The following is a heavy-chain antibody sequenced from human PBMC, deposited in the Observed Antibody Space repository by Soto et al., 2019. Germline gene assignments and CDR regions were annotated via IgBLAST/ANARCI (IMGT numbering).Heavy chain of an antibody. CDR1: GFTFSSYG. V-gene: IGHV3-33*01. D-gene: IGHD2-15*01. CDR2: IWYDGSNK. Sequence: PGXSLRLSCAASGFTFSSYGIHWVAQAPGKGLEWVAVIWYDGSNKYYADSVKGRFTISRDNSKNTLYLQMNSLRAEDTAVYYCARLGSGGNDAFDIWGQGTMVTVSS. CDR3: ARLGSGGNDAFDI. J-gene: IGHJ3*02.